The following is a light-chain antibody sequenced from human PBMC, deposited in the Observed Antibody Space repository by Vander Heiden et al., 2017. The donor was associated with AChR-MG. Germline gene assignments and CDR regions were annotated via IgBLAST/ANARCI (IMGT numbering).Light chain of an antibody. J-gene: IGLJ3*02. V-gene: IGLV3-21*02. Sequence: SYVLTQPPSVSVAPGETARITCGGNNIGSKNVHWYQQKPGQAPEVVVYHDSDRPSGIPERFSGSNSGNTATLTVTRVEAGDEADYYCQVWDSRGDPSWVFGGGTKLTVL. CDR2: HDS. CDR1: NIGSKN. CDR3: QVWDSRGDPSWV.